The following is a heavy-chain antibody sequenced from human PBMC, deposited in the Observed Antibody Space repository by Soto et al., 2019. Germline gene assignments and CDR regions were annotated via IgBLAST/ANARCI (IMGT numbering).Heavy chain of an antibody. CDR3: TTDSYSAMIEVRFDY. Sequence: EVQLVDSGGDLVKPGGSLRLSCAGSGFAFNSAWINWVRQAPGKGLEWGGRIKSKALGGRTDFAAPVRGRFAITRDDSRNMAYMQMNSLNTEDTAVYYCTTDSYSAMIEVRFDYWGHGTLVTVSS. D-gene: IGHD3-22*01. CDR1: GFAFNSAW. V-gene: IGHV3-15*07. J-gene: IGHJ4*03. CDR2: IKSKALGGRT.